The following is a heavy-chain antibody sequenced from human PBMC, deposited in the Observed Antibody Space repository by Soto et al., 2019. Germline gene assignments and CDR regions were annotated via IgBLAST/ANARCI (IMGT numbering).Heavy chain of an antibody. CDR2: ISYDGSNK. J-gene: IGHJ4*02. CDR3: ATGAVAALDY. D-gene: IGHD6-19*01. Sequence: QVQLVESGGGVVQPGRSLRLSCAASGCTFSSYAMHWVRQAPGKGLEWVAVISYDGSNKYYADSVKGRFTISRDNSKNTLYLQMNSLRAEDTAVYYCATGAVAALDYWGQGTLVTVSS. CDR1: GCTFSSYA. V-gene: IGHV3-30-3*01.